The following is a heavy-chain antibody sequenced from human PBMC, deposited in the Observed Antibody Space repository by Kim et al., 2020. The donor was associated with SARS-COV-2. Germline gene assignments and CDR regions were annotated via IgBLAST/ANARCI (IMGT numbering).Heavy chain of an antibody. CDR3: ARDGDSGGRQQLVFYYY. CDR1: GFTFSSYG. D-gene: IGHD6-13*01. V-gene: IGHV3-33*01. Sequence: GGSLRLSCAASGFTFSSYGMHGVRQAPGKGLEWLAVIWYDGSNKYYADSVKGRFTISRDNSKNTLYLQLNSLRAEDTAVYYCARDGDSGGRQQLVFYYY. J-gene: IGHJ6*01. CDR2: IWYDGSNK.